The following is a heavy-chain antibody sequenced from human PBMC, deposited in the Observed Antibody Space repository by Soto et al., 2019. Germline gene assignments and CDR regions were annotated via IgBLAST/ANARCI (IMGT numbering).Heavy chain of an antibody. Sequence: EVQLMESGGGLVQPGGSLRLSCAASGFTFTSYWMHWVRQARGKGLVWVSRINSDGSSTVYVDSVKGRFTISRDNAKNTLYLQMNSLRAEDTAVYYCTRSITGYSYADTWGQGTLVTVSS. CDR3: TRSITGYSYADT. D-gene: IGHD5-18*01. CDR1: GFTFTSYW. J-gene: IGHJ5*02. V-gene: IGHV3-74*01. CDR2: INSDGSST.